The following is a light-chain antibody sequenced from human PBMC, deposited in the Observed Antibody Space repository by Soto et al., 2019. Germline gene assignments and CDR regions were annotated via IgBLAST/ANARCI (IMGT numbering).Light chain of an antibody. CDR1: SGSIASNY. Sequence: NFMLTQPHSVSESPGKTVTISCTRSSGSIASNYVQWLQQRPGRAPTTVIYENNRRPSGVPDRFSGSIDSSSNSASLTISGLKTEDEADYYCQSYDTNNVALGGGTKVTVL. CDR2: ENN. CDR3: QSYDTNNVA. J-gene: IGLJ2*01. V-gene: IGLV6-57*04.